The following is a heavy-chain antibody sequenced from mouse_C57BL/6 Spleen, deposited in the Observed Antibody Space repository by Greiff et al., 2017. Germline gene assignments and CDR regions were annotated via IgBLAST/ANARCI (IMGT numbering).Heavy chain of an antibody. CDR2: INPSSGYT. Sequence: QVQLQQSGAELARPGASVKMSCKASGYTFTSYTMHWVKQRPGQGLEWIGYINPSSGYTKYNQKFKDKATLTADKSSSTAYLQLSSLTSEDSAVYYCARSLTGTGFDYWGQGTTLTVSS. D-gene: IGHD4-1*01. J-gene: IGHJ2*01. CDR1: GYTFTSYT. V-gene: IGHV1-4*01. CDR3: ARSLTGTGFDY.